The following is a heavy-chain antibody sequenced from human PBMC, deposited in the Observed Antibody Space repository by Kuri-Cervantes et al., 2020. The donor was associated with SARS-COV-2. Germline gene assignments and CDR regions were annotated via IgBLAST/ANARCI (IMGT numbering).Heavy chain of an antibody. CDR3: ARVWRGELYYYYGMDV. D-gene: IGHD3-3*01. V-gene: IGHV3-33*01. CDR1: GFTFSSYG. Sequence: GESLKISCAASGFTFSSYGMHWVRQAPGKGLEWVAVIWYDGSNKYYADSVKGRFTISRDNSKNTLYLQMNSLRAEDTAVYYCARVWRGELYYYYGMDVWGQGTTVTVSS. J-gene: IGHJ6*02. CDR2: IWYDGSNK.